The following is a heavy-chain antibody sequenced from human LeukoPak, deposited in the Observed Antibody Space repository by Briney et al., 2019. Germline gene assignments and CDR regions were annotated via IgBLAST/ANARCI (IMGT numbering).Heavy chain of an antibody. V-gene: IGHV1-46*01. Sequence: ASVTVPCKACGYTFTSYHMHWLRQAPGQGLEWMGIINPSGGTTNYAQKFRGRVTMTRDMSTSTVYMELSSLRSEDTAVYYCAGVTGTTDYWGQGTLVTVSS. CDR3: AGVTGTTDY. J-gene: IGHJ4*02. D-gene: IGHD1-1*01. CDR1: GYTFTSYH. CDR2: INPSGGTT.